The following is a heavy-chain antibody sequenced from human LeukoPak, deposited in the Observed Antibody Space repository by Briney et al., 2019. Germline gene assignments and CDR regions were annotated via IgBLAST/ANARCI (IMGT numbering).Heavy chain of an antibody. Sequence: RTGGSLRLSCAASGFTFSSYWMSWVRQAPGKGLEWVSYISSSSSTIYYADSVKGRFTISRDNAKNSLYLQMNSLRAEDTAVYYCARDSLVAADGGKEENFQHWGQGTLVTVSS. CDR3: ARDSLVAADGGKEENFQH. J-gene: IGHJ1*01. CDR1: GFTFSSYW. V-gene: IGHV3-48*01. D-gene: IGHD2-15*01. CDR2: ISSSSSTI.